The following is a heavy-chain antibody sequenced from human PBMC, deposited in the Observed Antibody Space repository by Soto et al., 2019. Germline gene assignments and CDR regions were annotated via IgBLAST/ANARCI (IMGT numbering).Heavy chain of an antibody. V-gene: IGHV1-3*01. CDR1: GYSFSNYA. J-gene: IGHJ6*02. D-gene: IGHD3-9*01. Sequence: QVQLVQSGAEVKKPGASVKVSCKASGYSFSNYAIHWVRQAPGQGLEWMGWINVDNGNTKYSQKLQDRVTITRDTSASTVYMEVSSLRSEDTAVYYCASPPDNYFDRPGRRADPYYYGMDVWGQGTTVPVSS. CDR3: ASPPDNYFDRPGRRADPYYYGMDV. CDR2: INVDNGNT.